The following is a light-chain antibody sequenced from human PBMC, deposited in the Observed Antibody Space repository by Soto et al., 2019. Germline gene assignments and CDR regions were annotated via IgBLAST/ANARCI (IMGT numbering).Light chain of an antibody. Sequence: IQMTQSPSSLSASVGDRVTITCRASHGISNYLAWYQQKPGKVPKLLIYAASTLQSGVPSRFSGSGSGTDFTLTISSLQPEDVATYYCQKYNSAPPFTFGPGTKLDIK. CDR3: QKYNSAPPFT. J-gene: IGKJ3*01. CDR1: HGISNY. CDR2: AAS. V-gene: IGKV1-27*01.